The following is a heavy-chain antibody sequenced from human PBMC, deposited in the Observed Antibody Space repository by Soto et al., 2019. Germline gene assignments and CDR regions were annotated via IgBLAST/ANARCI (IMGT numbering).Heavy chain of an antibody. D-gene: IGHD5-12*01. J-gene: IGHJ4*01. CDR2: IYNSERS. V-gene: IGHV4-59*01. CDR3: ARGYSGYDAALDY. Sequence: LSLTCTVSGGSMSSYYWTWIRQPPGKGLEWIGYIYNSERSNYSPSLKSRVTMSIDTSKNQFPLKLTSVTAADTAVYYCARGYSGYDAALDYWGQGTLVTVSS. CDR1: GGSMSSYY.